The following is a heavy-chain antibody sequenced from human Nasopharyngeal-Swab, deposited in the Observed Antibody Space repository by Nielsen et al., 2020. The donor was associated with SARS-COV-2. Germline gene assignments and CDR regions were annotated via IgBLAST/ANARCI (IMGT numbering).Heavy chain of an antibody. V-gene: IGHV4-30-2*05. J-gene: IGHJ4*02. CDR2: IHQSGST. CDR3: ARERTAPGTLYYFDY. D-gene: IGHD1/OR15-1a*01. Sequence: WIRQPPGKGLEWMGFIHQSGSTTYSLSLKSRLTMSVDTSKNQLSLKLTSVTAADTALYYCARERTAPGTLYYFDYWGQGTPITVSS.